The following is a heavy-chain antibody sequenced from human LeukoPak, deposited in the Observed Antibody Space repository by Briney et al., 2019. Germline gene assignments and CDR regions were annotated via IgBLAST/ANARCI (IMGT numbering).Heavy chain of an antibody. J-gene: IGHJ3*02. Sequence: ASVKVSCKASGYTFTSYGISWVRQAPGQGLEWMGWISAYNGNTNYAQKLQGRVTMTTDTSTSTAYLELRSLRSDDTAVYYCARGLRFLEWLNFHAFDIWGQGTMVTVSS. V-gene: IGHV1-18*01. CDR1: GYTFTSYG. CDR3: ARGLRFLEWLNFHAFDI. D-gene: IGHD3-3*01. CDR2: ISAYNGNT.